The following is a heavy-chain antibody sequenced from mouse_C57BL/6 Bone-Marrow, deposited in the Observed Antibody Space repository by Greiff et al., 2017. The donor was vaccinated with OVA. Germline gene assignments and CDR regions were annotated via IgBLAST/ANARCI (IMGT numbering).Heavy chain of an antibody. CDR1: GYTFTDYE. V-gene: IGHV1-15*01. J-gene: IGHJ1*03. Sequence: VQLQQSGAELVRPGASVTLSCKASGYTFTDYEMHWVKQTPVHGLEWIGAIDPETGGTAYNQKFKGKAILTADKASSTAYMELRSLTSEDSAVYYCTRLATTVARYFDVWGTGTTVTVSS. D-gene: IGHD1-1*01. CDR3: TRLATTVARYFDV. CDR2: IDPETGGT.